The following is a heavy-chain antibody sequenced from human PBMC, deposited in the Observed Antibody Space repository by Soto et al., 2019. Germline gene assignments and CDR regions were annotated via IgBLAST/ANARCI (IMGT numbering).Heavy chain of an antibody. D-gene: IGHD3-10*01. CDR1: GGTFSPYT. CDR2: IIPFHGVT. J-gene: IGHJ4*02. Sequence: QVQLVQSGAEVKKPGSSVKVSCKASGGTFSPYTINWVRQAPGQGLEWMGRIIPFHGVTNYAQKFQASAKINAAKSTSTAYIDMRGLSFEDTAMYYSTRDGAITVSTRSFGGLCGRGTLVTVSS. CDR3: TRDGAITVSTRSFGGL. V-gene: IGHV1-69*08.